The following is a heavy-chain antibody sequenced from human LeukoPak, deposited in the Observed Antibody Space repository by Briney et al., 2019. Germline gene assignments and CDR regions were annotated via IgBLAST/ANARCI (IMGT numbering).Heavy chain of an antibody. CDR2: MNPNSGNT. J-gene: IGHJ4*02. CDR1: GYTFTSYD. CDR3: ATMQDSSSSRTDY. D-gene: IGHD6-6*01. V-gene: IGHV1-8*01. Sequence: ASVKVSCKASGYTFTSYDINWVRQATGQGLEWMGWMNPNSGNTGYAQKFQGGVTMTRNTSISTAYMELSSLRSEDTAVYYCATMQDSSSSRTDYWGQGTLVTISS.